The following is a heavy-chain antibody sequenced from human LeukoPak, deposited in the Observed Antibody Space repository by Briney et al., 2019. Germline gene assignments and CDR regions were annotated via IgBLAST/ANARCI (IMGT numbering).Heavy chain of an antibody. J-gene: IGHJ4*02. CDR1: GGSISSGDYY. V-gene: IGHV4-30-4*01. Sequence: SETLSLTCTVSGGSISSGDYYWSWIRQPPGKGLEWIGYIYYSGSTYYNPSLKSRVTISVDTSKNQFSLKLSSVTAADTAVYYCARRDALYGFDYWGQGTLVTVSS. CDR3: ARRDALYGFDY. CDR2: IYYSGST. D-gene: IGHD2-8*01.